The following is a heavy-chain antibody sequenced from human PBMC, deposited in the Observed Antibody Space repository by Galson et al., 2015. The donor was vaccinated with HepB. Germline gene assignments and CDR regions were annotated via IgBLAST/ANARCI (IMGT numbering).Heavy chain of an antibody. CDR1: GDSVSRSSAS. CDR2: TYYRSKWYN. V-gene: IGHV6-1*01. J-gene: IGHJ4*02. CDR3: ARAYCGVDCSYFDY. Sequence: CAISGDSVSRSSASWNWIRQSPSRGLEWLGRTYYRSKWYNDYAVSVKSRISINRDTSKNQFSLQLNSVTPEDTAVYYCARAYCGVDCSYFDYWGQGTLVTVPP. D-gene: IGHD2-21*01.